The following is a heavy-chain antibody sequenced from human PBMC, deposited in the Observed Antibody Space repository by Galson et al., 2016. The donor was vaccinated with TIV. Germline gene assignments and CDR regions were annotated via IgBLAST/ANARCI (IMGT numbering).Heavy chain of an antibody. D-gene: IGHD2/OR15-2a*01. J-gene: IGHJ6*02. V-gene: IGHV4-4*02. CDR2: IHQSGTT. CDR1: GDSITSINW. Sequence: TLSLTCTVSGDSITSINWCAWVRQPPGKGLEWIGEIHQSGTTNYNPSLKSRVTMSVDKSKNQVSLKVNSVTAADTAVYYCVKFISGLYGMDVWGQGTTVTVSS. CDR3: VKFISGLYGMDV.